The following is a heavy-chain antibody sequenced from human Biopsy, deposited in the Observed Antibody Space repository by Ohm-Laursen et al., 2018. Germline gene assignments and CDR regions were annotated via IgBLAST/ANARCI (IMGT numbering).Heavy chain of an antibody. D-gene: IGHD4-23*01. CDR1: GGSFTGHY. CDR3: ARGSNDFGGLYFPR. CDR2: ISYTGYT. V-gene: IGHV4-59*11. Sequence: GTLSLTCTVSGGSFTGHYWSWIRQPPGKGLEWIGHISYTGYTSYNASLKSRVTILVDTSRNHFSLRLSSLTAADTAVYYCARGSNDFGGLYFPRWGQGTLPTVSS. J-gene: IGHJ4*02.